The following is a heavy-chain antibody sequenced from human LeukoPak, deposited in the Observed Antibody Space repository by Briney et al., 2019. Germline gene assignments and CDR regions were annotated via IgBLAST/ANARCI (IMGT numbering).Heavy chain of an antibody. D-gene: IGHD6-25*01. V-gene: IGHV3-74*01. J-gene: IGHJ4*02. CDR1: GFIVNDSA. CDR3: ARDGLIAADY. Sequence: GGSLRLSCAASGFIVNDSAMHWVRQAPGKGLVWVSRINSDGSSTSYADSVKGRFTISRDNAKNTLYLQMNSLRAEDTAVYYCARDGLIAADYWGQGTLVTVSS. CDR2: INSDGSST.